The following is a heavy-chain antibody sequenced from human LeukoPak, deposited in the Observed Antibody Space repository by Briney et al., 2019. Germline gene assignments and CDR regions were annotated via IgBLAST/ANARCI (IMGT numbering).Heavy chain of an antibody. Sequence: KPSETLSLTCTVSGGSTSSSSYYWGWIRQPPGKGLEWIGNIYYSGATHYSPSLKSRVTMSVDTSKNHFSLNLGSVTAADTAVYYCARLYGSAYVDYWGQGTLVTVSS. J-gene: IGHJ4*02. D-gene: IGHD3-10*01. CDR1: GGSTSSSSYY. CDR3: ARLYGSAYVDY. V-gene: IGHV4-39*02. CDR2: IYYSGAT.